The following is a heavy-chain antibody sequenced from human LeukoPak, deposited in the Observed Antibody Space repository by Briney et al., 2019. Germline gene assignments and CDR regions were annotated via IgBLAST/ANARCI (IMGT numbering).Heavy chain of an antibody. Sequence: PGGSLRLSCAASGFTFSSYAMSWVRQPPGKGLEWIGEIYHSGSTNYNPSLKSRVTISVDKSKNQFSLKVTSVTAADTAVYYCATVEQQLVRIYWGQGTLVTVSS. J-gene: IGHJ4*02. CDR3: ATVEQQLVRIY. D-gene: IGHD6-13*01. CDR1: GFTFSSYAM. V-gene: IGHV4-4*02. CDR2: IYHSGST.